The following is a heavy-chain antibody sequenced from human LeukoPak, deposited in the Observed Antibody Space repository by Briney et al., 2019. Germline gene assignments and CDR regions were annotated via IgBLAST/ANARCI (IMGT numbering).Heavy chain of an antibody. CDR3: ARPRDGYDPGDAFDI. J-gene: IGHJ3*02. V-gene: IGHV1-46*01. Sequence: ASVKVSCKASGYTFTNYYMHWVRQAPGQGLEWMGIINPSGGLTSYAQKFQGRVTLTRDTSTTTVYMELSSLTSEDTAVYYCARPRDGYDPGDAFDIWGQGTMVTVSS. D-gene: IGHD5-24*01. CDR1: GYTFTNYY. CDR2: INPSGGLT.